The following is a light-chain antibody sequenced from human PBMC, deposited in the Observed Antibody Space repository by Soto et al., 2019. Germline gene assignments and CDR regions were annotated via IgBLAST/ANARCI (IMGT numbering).Light chain of an antibody. Sequence: DIQMTQSPSSLSASVGDRVTITCRASQSISNFLNWYQQKPGKAPKLLIYGASTLHSGVPSRFSGSGTGTDFPLTITSLQPGAFAISFCQQSLDTLLTFGKRTTVDIK. CDR2: GAS. J-gene: IGKJ1*01. CDR3: QQSLDTLLT. V-gene: IGKV1-39*01. CDR1: QSISNF.